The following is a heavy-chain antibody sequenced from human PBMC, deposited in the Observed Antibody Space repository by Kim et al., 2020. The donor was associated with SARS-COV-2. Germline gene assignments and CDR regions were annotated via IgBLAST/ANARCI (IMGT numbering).Heavy chain of an antibody. V-gene: IGHV4-34*01. CDR1: GGSFSAYY. CDR2: INHSGST. CDR3: ARGAVIVVVPAARGGRYGMDV. D-gene: IGHD2-2*01. Sequence: SETLSLTCAVYGGSFSAYYWSWIRQPPGKGLEWIGEINHSGSTNYNPSLKSRVTISVDTSKNQFSLKLSSVTAADTAVYYCARGAVIVVVPAARGGRYGMDVWRQGTTVTVCS. J-gene: IGHJ6*02.